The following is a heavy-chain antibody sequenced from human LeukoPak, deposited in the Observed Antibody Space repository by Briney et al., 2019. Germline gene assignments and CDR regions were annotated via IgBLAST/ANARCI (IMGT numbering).Heavy chain of an antibody. D-gene: IGHD5/OR15-5a*01. J-gene: IGHJ4*02. CDR3: ARATLYDYYFNY. V-gene: IGHV1-46*01. Sequence: ASVKVSCKAPGYTFTSYYMHWVRQAPGQGLEWMGIINPSGGSTSYAQKFQGRVTLTRDTSTSTVYMELSSLRSEDTAVYYCARATLYDYYFNYWGQGTLVTVSS. CDR2: INPSGGST. CDR1: GYTFTSYY.